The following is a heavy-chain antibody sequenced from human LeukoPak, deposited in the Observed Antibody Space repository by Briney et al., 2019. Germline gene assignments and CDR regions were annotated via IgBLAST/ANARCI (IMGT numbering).Heavy chain of an antibody. CDR2: ISYSGDT. V-gene: IGHV4-39*01. J-gene: IGHJ4*02. D-gene: IGHD3-22*01. CDR3: ARQPHYYDTSAYYPSHFDY. Sequence: SETLSLTCTVSGGPITSNSHYWGWIRQPPGKGLEWLGSISYSGDTHYNPSLKSRVTLSVDTSKSQFSLNLSSLTAADTAVFYCARQPHYYDTSAYYPSHFDYWGLGTLVTVSS. CDR1: GGPITSNSHY.